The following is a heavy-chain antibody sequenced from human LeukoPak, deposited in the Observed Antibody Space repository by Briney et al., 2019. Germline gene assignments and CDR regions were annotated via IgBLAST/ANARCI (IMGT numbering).Heavy chain of an antibody. J-gene: IGHJ4*02. D-gene: IGHD5-18*01. Sequence: PGGSLRLSCAASGFTFNKYVMIWVRQAPGKGLEWVASIREDGSEKTSVDSVKGRFTISRDNAKNSLYLQMNSLRAEDTAVYYCAKDVRWAPIQLWLSGPLDYWGQGTLVTVSS. V-gene: IGHV3-7*01. CDR2: IREDGSEK. CDR1: GFTFNKYV. CDR3: AKDVRWAPIQLWLSGPLDY.